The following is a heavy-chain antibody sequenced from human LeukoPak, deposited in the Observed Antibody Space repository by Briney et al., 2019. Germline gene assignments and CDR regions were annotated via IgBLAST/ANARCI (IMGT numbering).Heavy chain of an antibody. Sequence: SETLSLTCTVSGGSISSYYWSWIRQPPGKGLEWIGYIYYSGSTNYNPSLKSRVTISVDTCKNQFSLKLSSVSAADTAVYYCARVGVTYDILTGYYYYYGMDVWGQGTTVTVSS. J-gene: IGHJ6*02. CDR2: IYYSGST. D-gene: IGHD3-9*01. V-gene: IGHV4-59*01. CDR1: GGSISSYY. CDR3: ARVGVTYDILTGYYYYYGMDV.